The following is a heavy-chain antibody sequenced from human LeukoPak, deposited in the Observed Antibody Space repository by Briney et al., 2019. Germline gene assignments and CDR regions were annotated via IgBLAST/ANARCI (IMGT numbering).Heavy chain of an antibody. CDR1: GGSISSSSYY. D-gene: IGHD3-22*01. CDR2: IYYSGST. Sequence: SETLSLTCTVSGGSISSSSYYWGWIRQPPGKGLEWIGSIYYSGSTNYNPSLKSRVTMSVDTSKNQFSLRLNSVTAADTAVYYCARGSGDYDSSGYIPEAYFDYWGQGTLVTVSS. CDR3: ARGSGDYDSSGYIPEAYFDY. V-gene: IGHV4-39*07. J-gene: IGHJ4*02.